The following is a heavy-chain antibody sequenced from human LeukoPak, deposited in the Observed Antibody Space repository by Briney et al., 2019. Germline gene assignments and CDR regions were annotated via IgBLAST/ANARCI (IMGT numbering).Heavy chain of an antibody. Sequence: SETLSLTCTVSGDSIRSYYWSWIRQPPGKGLEWIGYIYYSGSTNYNPSLKSRVTISVDTSKNQFSLKLSSVTAADTAVYYCASGAYSYYYMDVWGKGTTVTISS. CDR3: ASGAYSYYYMDV. D-gene: IGHD1-26*01. CDR1: GDSIRSYY. J-gene: IGHJ6*03. V-gene: IGHV4-59*01. CDR2: IYYSGST.